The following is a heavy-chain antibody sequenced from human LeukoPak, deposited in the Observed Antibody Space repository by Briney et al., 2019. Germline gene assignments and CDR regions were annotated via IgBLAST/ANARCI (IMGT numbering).Heavy chain of an antibody. CDR2: ISGSGGST. Sequence: GGSLRLSCAASGFTFSSYAMSWVRQAPGKGLEWVSAISGSGGSTYYADSVKGRFTISRENSKNTLYLQMNSLRAEDTAVYYCAKDPVGDYYFDYCGQGTLVTVSS. CDR1: GFTFSSYA. V-gene: IGHV3-23*01. D-gene: IGHD2-21*02. J-gene: IGHJ4*02. CDR3: AKDPVGDYYFDY.